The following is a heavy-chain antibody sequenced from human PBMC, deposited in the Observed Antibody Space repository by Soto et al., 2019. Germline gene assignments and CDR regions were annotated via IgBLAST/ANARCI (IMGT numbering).Heavy chain of an antibody. D-gene: IGHD5-18*01. J-gene: IGHJ4*02. CDR1: GFTFSSYS. Sequence: GGSLRLSCAASGFTFSSYSMNWVRQAPGKGLEWVSSISSSSSYIYYADSVKGRFTISRDNAKNSLYLQMNSLRAEDTAVYYCAREFRDGYSYGYAEPGDYWGQGTLVTVSS. CDR3: AREFRDGYSYGYAEPGDY. CDR2: ISSSSSYI. V-gene: IGHV3-21*01.